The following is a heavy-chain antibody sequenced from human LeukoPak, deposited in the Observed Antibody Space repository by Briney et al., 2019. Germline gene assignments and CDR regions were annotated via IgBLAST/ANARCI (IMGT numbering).Heavy chain of an antibody. CDR3: AEGQRGAYYYGSGSYYAN. CDR1: GGSISSHY. V-gene: IGHV4-59*11. J-gene: IGHJ4*02. Sequence: SETLSLTCTVSGGSISSHYWSWIRQPPGKGLEWIGYIYYSGSTNYNPSLKSRVTISVDTSKNQFSLKLSSVTAADTAVYYCAEGQRGAYYYGSGSYYANWGQGTLVTVSS. CDR2: IYYSGST. D-gene: IGHD3-10*01.